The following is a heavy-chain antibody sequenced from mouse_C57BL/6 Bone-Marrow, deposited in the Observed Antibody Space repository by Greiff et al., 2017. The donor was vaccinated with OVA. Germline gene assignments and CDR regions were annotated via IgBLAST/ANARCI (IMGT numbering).Heavy chain of an antibody. V-gene: IGHV1-54*01. CDR1: GYAFTNYL. CDR2: INPGSGGT. D-gene: IGHD5-1*01. J-gene: IGHJ4*01. CDR3: ERRTYRDYAMDY. Sequence: VQLQQSGAELVRPGTSVKVSCKASGYAFTNYLIEWVKQRPGQGLEWIGAINPGSGGTNYNEKFKGKATLTADKSSSTAYMQLSSLTSEDSAVFVCERRTYRDYAMDYWGQGTSVTVSS.